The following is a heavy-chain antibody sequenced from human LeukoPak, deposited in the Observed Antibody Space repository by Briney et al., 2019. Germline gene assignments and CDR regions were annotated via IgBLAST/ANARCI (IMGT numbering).Heavy chain of an antibody. V-gene: IGHV4-59*08. D-gene: IGHD4-17*01. Sequence: SETLSLTCTVSGASLNNYYWNWVRQPPGKELEWIGNVDYSGNTRHNPSLKSRVTIPLDISKNHFSLRLSSVTAADTAVYYCAMQVGIYGDYNNWFDPWGQGARVTVSS. CDR3: AMQVGIYGDYNNWFDP. CDR1: GASLNNYY. J-gene: IGHJ5*02. CDR2: VDYSGNT.